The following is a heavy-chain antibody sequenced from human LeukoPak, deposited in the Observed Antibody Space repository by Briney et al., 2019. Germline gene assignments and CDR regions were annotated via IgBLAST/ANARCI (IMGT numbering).Heavy chain of an antibody. CDR2: IYHSGST. D-gene: IGHD5-24*01. V-gene: IGHV4-59*01. J-gene: IGHJ3*02. CDR1: GGSINSSY. CDR3: ARVGGMTTINNAAFDI. Sequence: SETLSLTCTVSGGSINSSYWNWIRQPPGKEPEWIGYIYHSGSTNYNPSLKSRLTISLDRPKNQFSLKLTSVTAADTAIYYCARVGGMTTINNAAFDIWGQGTMVTVSS.